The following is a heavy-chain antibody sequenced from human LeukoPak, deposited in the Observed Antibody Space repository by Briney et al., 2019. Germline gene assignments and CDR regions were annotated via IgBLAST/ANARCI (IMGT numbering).Heavy chain of an antibody. V-gene: IGHV3-7*01. CDR2: IKQDGSEK. J-gene: IGHJ3*02. Sequence: PGGSLRLSCAASGFTFSSYWMSWVRQAPGKGLEWVANIKQDGSEKYYVDSVKGRSTISRDNAKNSLYLQMNSLRAEDTAVYYCARDWGVPAALDAFDIWGQGTMVTVSS. CDR3: ARDWGVPAALDAFDI. D-gene: IGHD2-2*01. CDR1: GFTFSSYW.